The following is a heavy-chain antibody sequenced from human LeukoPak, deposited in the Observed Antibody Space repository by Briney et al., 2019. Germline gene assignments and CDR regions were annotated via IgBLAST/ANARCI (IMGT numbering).Heavy chain of an antibody. CDR1: GYTFTGYY. D-gene: IGHD3-22*01. CDR2: INPNSGGT. CDR3: ARNLIHYYDSSGYVDAFDI. Sequence: ASVKVSCKASGYTFTGYYMHWVRQAPGQGLEWMGWINPNSGGTNYAQKFQGRVTMTRDTSISTAYMELSRLRSDDTAVYSCARNLIHYYDSSGYVDAFDIWGQGTMVTVSS. J-gene: IGHJ3*02. V-gene: IGHV1-2*02.